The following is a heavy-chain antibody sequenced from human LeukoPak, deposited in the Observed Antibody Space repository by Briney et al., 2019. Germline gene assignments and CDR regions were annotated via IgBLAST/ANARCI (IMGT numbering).Heavy chain of an antibody. V-gene: IGHV3-64*01. D-gene: IGHD1-26*01. J-gene: IGHJ6*03. CDR2: ISSNGGST. CDR1: GFTFSSYA. Sequence: GGSLRLSCAASGFTFSSYAMHWVRQAPGKGLEYVSAISSNGGSTYYANSVKGRFTISRDNSKNTLYLQMGSLRAEDMAVYYCARGSGSYFFHYYYTDVWGKGTTVTVSS. CDR3: ARGSGSYFFHYYYTDV.